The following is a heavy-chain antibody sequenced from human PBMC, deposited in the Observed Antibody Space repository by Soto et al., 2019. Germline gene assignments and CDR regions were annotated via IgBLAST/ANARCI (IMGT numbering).Heavy chain of an antibody. CDR3: ARAIVVVPAAINWFDP. CDR2: IYYSGST. CDR1: GGSISSGGYY. V-gene: IGHV4-31*03. J-gene: IGHJ5*02. D-gene: IGHD2-2*01. Sequence: QVQLQESGPGLVKPSQTLSLTCTVSGGSISSGGYYWSWIRQHPGKGLEWIGYIYYSGSTYYNPSLKSRVTISVDTSKNHFSLNLSSVTAADTAVYYCARAIVVVPAAINWFDPWGQGTLVTVSS.